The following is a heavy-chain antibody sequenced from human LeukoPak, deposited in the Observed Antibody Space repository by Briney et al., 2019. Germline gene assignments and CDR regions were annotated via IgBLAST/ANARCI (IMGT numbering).Heavy chain of an antibody. D-gene: IGHD6-13*01. V-gene: IGHV1-18*01. CDR1: GYTFTNYG. CDR2: ISAYNGNT. CDR3: ARDSGSSWAGTTIDY. Sequence: ASVKVSCRASGYTFTNYGITWVRQAPGQGLELMGWISAYNGNTNYAQKLQGRVTMTTDTSTITAYMELRSLRSDDTAVYYCARDSGSSWAGTTIDYWGQGTLVTVSS. J-gene: IGHJ4*02.